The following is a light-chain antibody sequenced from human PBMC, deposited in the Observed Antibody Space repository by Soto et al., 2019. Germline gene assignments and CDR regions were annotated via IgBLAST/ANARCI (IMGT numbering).Light chain of an antibody. CDR2: EVS. CDR3: SSYTSSSIDDV. J-gene: IGLJ1*01. CDR1: SSDVGGYNY. V-gene: IGLV2-14*01. Sequence: QSALTQPASVSGSPGQSITISCTGTSSDVGGYNYVSWYQQHPGKAPKLMIYEVSNRPSGVSNRFSGSKSGNTASLTISGLQAEDAADYYCSSYTSSSIDDVFGTGTKVTVL.